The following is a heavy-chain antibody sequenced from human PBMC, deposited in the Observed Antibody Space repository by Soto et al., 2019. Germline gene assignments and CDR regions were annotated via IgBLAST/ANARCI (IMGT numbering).Heavy chain of an antibody. D-gene: IGHD3-10*01. V-gene: IGHV3-30*18. J-gene: IGHJ4*02. CDR3: ANLPPRGNKFVTADF. CDR1: GFTFSSFA. CDR2: VSYAGGTK. Sequence: QAQLVESGGGVVQPGRSLRLSCAASGFTFSSFAMHWVRQAPGKGLEWVAIVSYAGGTKYYADSVKGRFTISRDNSKNKRYLQMNSWRTEHRVVCYCANLPPRGNKFVTADFGARGTRATVS.